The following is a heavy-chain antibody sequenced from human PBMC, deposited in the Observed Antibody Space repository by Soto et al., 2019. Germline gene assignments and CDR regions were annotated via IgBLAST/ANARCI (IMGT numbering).Heavy chain of an antibody. V-gene: IGHV3-30*18. D-gene: IGHD5-12*01. Sequence: QVQLVESGGGVVQPGRSLRLSCAASGFTFSSYGMHWVRQAPGKGLEWVAVISYDGSNKYYADSVKGRFTISRDNSKNTLYLQMNSLRAEDTAVYYCAKSHSGYDYLDYWGQGTLVTVCS. CDR3: AKSHSGYDYLDY. CDR2: ISYDGSNK. J-gene: IGHJ4*02. CDR1: GFTFSSYG.